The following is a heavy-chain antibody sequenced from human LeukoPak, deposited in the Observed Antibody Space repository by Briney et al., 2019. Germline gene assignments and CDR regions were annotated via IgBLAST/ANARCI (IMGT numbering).Heavy chain of an antibody. CDR3: ASCIAAAGVYYFDY. J-gene: IGHJ4*02. Sequence: SETLSLTCALYGGSFSGYYWSWIRQPPGKGLEWIGEINHSGSTNYNPSLKSRVTISVDTSKNQFSLRLSSVTAADTAVYYCASCIAAAGVYYFDYWGQGTLVTVSS. V-gene: IGHV4-34*01. D-gene: IGHD6-13*01. CDR2: INHSGST. CDR1: GGSFSGYY.